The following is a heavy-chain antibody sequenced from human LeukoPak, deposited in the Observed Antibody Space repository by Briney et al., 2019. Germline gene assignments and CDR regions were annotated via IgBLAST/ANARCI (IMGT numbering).Heavy chain of an antibody. CDR1: GFTFSSYW. V-gene: IGHV3-7*03. D-gene: IGHD2-15*01. J-gene: IGHJ4*02. Sequence: GGSLRLSCAASGFTFSSYWMSWVRQAPVKGLEWVANIKQDGSEKYYVDSVKGRFTISRDNAKNSLYLQMNSLRAEDTAVYYCARARGRYCSGGSCFWSAYWGQGTLVTVSS. CDR2: IKQDGSEK. CDR3: ARARGRYCSGGSCFWSAY.